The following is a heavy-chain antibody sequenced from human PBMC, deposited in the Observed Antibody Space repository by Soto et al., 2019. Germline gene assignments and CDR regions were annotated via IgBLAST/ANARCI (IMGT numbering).Heavy chain of an antibody. CDR2: ISSSSTI. CDR1: GFTFSSYS. CDR3: ARDPRPNSSGPYFED. Sequence: GGSLRLSCAASGFTFSSYSMNWVRQAPGKGLEWVSYISSSSTIYYADSVKGRFTISRDNAKNSLYLQMNSLRDEDTAVYYCARDPRPNSSGPYFEDWGQGTLVTVSS. V-gene: IGHV3-48*02. J-gene: IGHJ4*02. D-gene: IGHD3-22*01.